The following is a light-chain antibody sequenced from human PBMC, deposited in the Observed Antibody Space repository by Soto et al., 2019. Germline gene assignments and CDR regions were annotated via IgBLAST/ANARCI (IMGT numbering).Light chain of an antibody. Sequence: DIVMTQSPLSLTVTLGQPASISCRSSQGLIYSDGDTYLSWFHQRPGQSPRRLLYKVSNRDSGVPDRFSGSGSGTDFTLKISRVEAEDIGIYYCLQGTHWPWTFGQGTKVDIK. J-gene: IGKJ1*01. CDR3: LQGTHWPWT. V-gene: IGKV2-30*01. CDR1: QGLIYSDGDTY. CDR2: KVS.